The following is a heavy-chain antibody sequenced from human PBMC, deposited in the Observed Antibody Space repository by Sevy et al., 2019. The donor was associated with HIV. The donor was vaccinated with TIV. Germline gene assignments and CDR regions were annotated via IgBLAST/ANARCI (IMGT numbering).Heavy chain of an antibody. CDR1: GFTVSSNY. D-gene: IGHD2-15*01. CDR3: ARGGDCSGGSCYDY. J-gene: IGHJ4*02. V-gene: IGHV3-53*01. CDR2: IYSGGST. Sequence: GGSLRLSCAASGFTVSSNYMSRVRQAPGKGLEWVSVIYSGGSTFYADSVKGRFTISRDSSKNTLYLQVSSLRAEDTAVYYCARGGDCSGGSCYDYWGQGTLVTVSS.